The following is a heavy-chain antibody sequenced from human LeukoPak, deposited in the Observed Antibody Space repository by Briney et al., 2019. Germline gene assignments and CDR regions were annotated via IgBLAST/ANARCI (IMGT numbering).Heavy chain of an antibody. Sequence: GAPVQFSSKASGYTFTSYDINWVRQATGQGLEWMGWMNPNSGNTGYAQKFQGRVTMTRNTSISTAYMELSSLRSEDTAVYYSASVAPMIVGIFWGQGTLVTVSS. CDR1: GYTFTSYD. D-gene: IGHD3-22*01. V-gene: IGHV1-8*01. J-gene: IGHJ4*02. CDR3: ASVAPMIVGIF. CDR2: MNPNSGNT.